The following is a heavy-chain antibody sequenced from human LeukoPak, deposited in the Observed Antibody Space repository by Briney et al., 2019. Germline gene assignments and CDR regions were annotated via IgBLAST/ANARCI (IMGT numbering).Heavy chain of an antibody. CDR1: GFTFSSYE. Sequence: GGSLRLSCAASGFTFSSYEMNWVRQAPGKGLEWVSYISSSGSTIYYADSVKGRFTISRDDSKNTLYLQMNSLRAEDTAVYYCAKSGLNRFDYWGQGTLVTVSS. J-gene: IGHJ4*02. V-gene: IGHV3-48*03. CDR2: ISSSGSTI. D-gene: IGHD2-15*01. CDR3: AKSGLNRFDY.